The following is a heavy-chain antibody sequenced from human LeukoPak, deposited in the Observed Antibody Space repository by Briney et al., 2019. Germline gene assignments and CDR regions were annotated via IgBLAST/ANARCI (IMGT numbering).Heavy chain of an antibody. J-gene: IGHJ4*02. Sequence: GRSLRLSCAASGFNFSSYAMHWVRQAPGKGLEWVAVISYDGSNKYYADSVKGRFTISRDNSKNTLYLQMNSLRAEDTAVYYCARDPSYDSSGYEIGYWGQGTLVTVSS. V-gene: IGHV3-30*04. CDR2: ISYDGSNK. CDR3: ARDPSYDSSGYEIGY. CDR1: GFNFSSYA. D-gene: IGHD3-22*01.